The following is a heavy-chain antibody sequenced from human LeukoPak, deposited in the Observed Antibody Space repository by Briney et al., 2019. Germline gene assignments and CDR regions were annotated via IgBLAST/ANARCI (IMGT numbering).Heavy chain of an antibody. D-gene: IGHD2-21*01. J-gene: IGHJ2*01. V-gene: IGHV4-4*02. Sequence: PSGTLSLNCAVSGGSISSSNWWCWVRQPPEKGLEWSGQLYHSGSTNYNPPLKSRVTISVDKSKHQFSLKLSSVTAADTAVYFCARDDGAILAGRFFDLWGRGTLATVSS. CDR1: GGSISSSNW. CDR2: LYHSGST. CDR3: ARDDGAILAGRFFDL.